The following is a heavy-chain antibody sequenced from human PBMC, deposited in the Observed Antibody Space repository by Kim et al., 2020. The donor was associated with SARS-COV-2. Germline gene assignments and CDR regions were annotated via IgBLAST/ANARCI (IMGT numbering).Heavy chain of an antibody. J-gene: IGHJ4*02. D-gene: IGHD5-18*01. CDR2: INHSGST. V-gene: IGHV4-34*01. CDR1: GGSFSGYY. Sequence: SETLSLTCAVYGGSFSGYYWSWIRQPPGKGLEWIGEINHSGSTNYNPSLKSRVTISVDTSKNQFSLKLSSVTAADTAVYYCARGIGRGRYSYGTGGFDYWGQGTLVTVSS. CDR3: ARGIGRGRYSYGTGGFDY.